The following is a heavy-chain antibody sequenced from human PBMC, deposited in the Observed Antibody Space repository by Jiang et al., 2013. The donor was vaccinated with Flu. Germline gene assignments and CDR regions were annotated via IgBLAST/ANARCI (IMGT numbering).Heavy chain of an antibody. CDR3: AKKSSSGWRD. CDR2: INHSGSP. D-gene: IGHD6-19*01. J-gene: IGHJ4*02. V-gene: IGHV4-34*01. Sequence: LLKPSETLSLTCAVYGVSFSDYYWSWIRQSPGKGLEWIGEINHSGSPNYNPSLKSRVTISADTSKNQLSLKLTSVTAADTAVYYCAKKSSSGWRDWGQGNPGHRLL. CDR1: GVSFSDYY.